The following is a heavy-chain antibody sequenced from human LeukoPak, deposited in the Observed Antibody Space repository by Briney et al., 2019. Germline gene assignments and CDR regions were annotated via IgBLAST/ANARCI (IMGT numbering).Heavy chain of an antibody. CDR2: INHSGST. CDR3: ARADYDYVWGSYRLFDY. CDR1: GGSFSGYF. Sequence: SETLSLTCAVYGGSFSGYFWSWIRQPPGKGLEWIGEINHSGSTNYNPSLKSRVTISVDTSKNQFSLKLSSVTAADTAVYYCARADYDYVWGSYRLFDYWGQGTLVTVSS. D-gene: IGHD3-16*02. J-gene: IGHJ4*02. V-gene: IGHV4-34*01.